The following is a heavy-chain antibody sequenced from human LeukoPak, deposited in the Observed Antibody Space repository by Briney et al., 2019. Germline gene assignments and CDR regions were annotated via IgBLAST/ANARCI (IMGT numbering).Heavy chain of an antibody. Sequence: GGSLRLSCAASGFTFSSYSMSWVRQAPGKGLEWVSGTSDRGDYTYYADSVKGRFTISRDTSKNTLYLQMNSLRAEDTAVYYCARDSCSSTSCYARDYYYGMDVWGQGTTVTVSS. V-gene: IGHV3-23*01. J-gene: IGHJ6*02. CDR2: TSDRGDYT. CDR1: GFTFSSYS. CDR3: ARDSCSSTSCYARDYYYGMDV. D-gene: IGHD2-2*01.